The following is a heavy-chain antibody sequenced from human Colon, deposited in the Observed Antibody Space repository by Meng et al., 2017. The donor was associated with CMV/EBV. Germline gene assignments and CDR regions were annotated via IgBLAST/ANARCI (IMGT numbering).Heavy chain of an antibody. J-gene: IGHJ4*02. CDR3: TSRRYSSSPYYFDF. Sequence: SGFTFSASAMHWVRQASGEGLEWIGRIRSKSYDYATAYGASVKGRFTISRDDSKDTAYLQMYSLKAEDTAVYYCTSRRYSSSPYYFDFWGLGTLVTVSS. D-gene: IGHD6-13*01. CDR2: IRSKSYDYAT. V-gene: IGHV3-73*01. CDR1: GFTFSASA.